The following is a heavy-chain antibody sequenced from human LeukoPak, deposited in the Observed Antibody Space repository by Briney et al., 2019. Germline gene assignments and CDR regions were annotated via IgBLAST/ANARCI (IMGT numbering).Heavy chain of an antibody. CDR2: IKSKTDGAKR. CDR3: TSAGGKPYYYDTDYYFDN. Sequence: GGSLRLSCATFGFNFIETWMSWVRQAPGKGLEWVGRIKSKTDGAKRDYAASVKGRFTISRDDSRDILFLQMNRLRPEDAGVYFCTSAGGKPYYYDTDYYFDNWGQGTLVTVSS. CDR1: GFNFIETW. J-gene: IGHJ4*02. D-gene: IGHD3-22*01. V-gene: IGHV3-15*01.